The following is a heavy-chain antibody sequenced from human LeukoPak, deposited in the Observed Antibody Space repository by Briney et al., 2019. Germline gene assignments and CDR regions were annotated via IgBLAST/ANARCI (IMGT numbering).Heavy chain of an antibody. D-gene: IGHD3-3*01. J-gene: IGHJ4*02. CDR2: IIPIFGTA. CDR1: GGTFSSYA. V-gene: IGHV1-69*13. Sequence: ASVKVSCKASGGTFSSYAISWVRQAPGQGLEWMGGIIPIFGTANYAQKFQGRVTITADESTSTAYMELSSLRSEDTAVYYCARSGTIFGVVIVDYFDYWGQGTLVTVSS. CDR3: ARSGTIFGVVIVDYFDY.